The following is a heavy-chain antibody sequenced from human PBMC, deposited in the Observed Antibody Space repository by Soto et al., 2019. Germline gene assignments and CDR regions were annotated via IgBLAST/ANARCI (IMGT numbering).Heavy chain of an antibody. J-gene: IGHJ6*02. D-gene: IGHD6-6*01. CDR1: GDSVSSGSYY. CDR3: ASASSSFYYDYYFGMDV. V-gene: IGHV4-61*01. Sequence: SETLSLTCNVSGDSVSSGSYYWTWVRQPPGKGLEWIGYIYYTGSTNYNPSLKSRVTISVDTSKNQFSLKLSSVTAADTAVYYCASASSSFYYDYYFGMDVWGQGTTVPSP. CDR2: IYYTGST.